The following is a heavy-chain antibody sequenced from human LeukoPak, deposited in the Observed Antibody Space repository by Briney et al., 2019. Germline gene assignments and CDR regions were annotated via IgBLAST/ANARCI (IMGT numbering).Heavy chain of an antibody. CDR3: AYSGSYYPDNWFDP. J-gene: IGHJ5*02. Sequence: SVKVSCKASGGTFSSYAISWVRQAPGQGREWLGGIIPIFGTTNYAQKSQGRITITTDESTSTAYMELISLRSEDTAVYYCAYSGSYYPDNWFDPWGQGTLVTVSS. D-gene: IGHD3-10*01. CDR2: IIPIFGTT. CDR1: GGTFSSYA. V-gene: IGHV1-69*05.